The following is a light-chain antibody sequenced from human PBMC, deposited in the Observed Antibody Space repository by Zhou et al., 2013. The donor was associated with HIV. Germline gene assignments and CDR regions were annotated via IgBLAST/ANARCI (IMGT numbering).Light chain of an antibody. Sequence: DIQMTQSPSSLSAAVGDRVTITCQASRDISDFLNWYQQKPGEAPKLLIHDASRLETGVPSRFSGSGSGADFTLTINSLQPEDFATYFCQQSYSVPPTFGQGTKLEI. CDR3: QQSYSVPPT. V-gene: IGKV1-39*01. CDR1: RDISDF. J-gene: IGKJ2*01. CDR2: DAS.